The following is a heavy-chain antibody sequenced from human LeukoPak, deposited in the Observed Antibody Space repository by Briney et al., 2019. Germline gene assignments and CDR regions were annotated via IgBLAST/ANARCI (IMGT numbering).Heavy chain of an antibody. Sequence: GESLKISCKGSGYSFTSYWIGWVRQMPGKGLEWMGIIYPGDSDTRYSPSFQGQVTLSADKSISTAYLQWSSLKASDTAMYYCARQACSSTSCYTTQFDYWGQGTLVTVSS. CDR3: ARQACSSTSCYTTQFDY. CDR1: GYSFTSYW. J-gene: IGHJ4*02. V-gene: IGHV5-51*01. D-gene: IGHD2-2*02. CDR2: IYPGDSDT.